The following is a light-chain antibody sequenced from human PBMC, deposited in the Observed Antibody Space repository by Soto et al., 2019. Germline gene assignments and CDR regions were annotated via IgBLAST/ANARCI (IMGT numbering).Light chain of an antibody. CDR1: SGSIASNY. CDR2: GDN. Sequence: NFMLTQPHSVSESPGKTVTISCTRSSGSIASNYVQWYQQRPGSAPATIIYGDNLRPSGVPDRFSGSIDISSTSASLTISGVKTEDDADYYGQSYGVFGGRTKLTVL. J-gene: IGLJ3*02. CDR3: QSYGV. V-gene: IGLV6-57*03.